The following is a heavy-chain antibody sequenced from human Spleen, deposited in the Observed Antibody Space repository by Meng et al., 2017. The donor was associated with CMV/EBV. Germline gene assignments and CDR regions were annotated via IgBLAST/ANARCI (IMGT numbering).Heavy chain of an antibody. CDR3: ARDRETASQYYYAMDV. V-gene: IGHV4-61*08. CDR1: GGSVSGGGYY. CDR2: IHYSGGGT. Sequence: SETLSLTCSVSGGSVSGGGYYWNWVRQPPGKGLEWIGFIHYSGGGTDYNPSLKSRVTISIDTSKNQLSLKLSSVTAADTAVYYCARDRETASQYYYAMDVWGQGTTVTVSS. J-gene: IGHJ6*02. D-gene: IGHD1-26*01.